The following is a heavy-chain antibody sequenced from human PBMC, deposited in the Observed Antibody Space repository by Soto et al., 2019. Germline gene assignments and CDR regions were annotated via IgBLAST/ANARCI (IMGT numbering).Heavy chain of an antibody. CDR3: AKGEYYYDSSGYYYYYYGMDV. V-gene: IGHV1-69*02. CDR2: IIPILGIA. Sequence: ASVKVSCKASGGTFSSYTISWVRQAPGQGLEWMGRIIPILGIANYAQKFQGRVTITADKSTSTAYMELSSLRSEDTAVYYCAKGEYYYDSSGYYYYYYGMDVWGQGTTVTVSS. D-gene: IGHD3-22*01. J-gene: IGHJ6*02. CDR1: GGTFSSYT.